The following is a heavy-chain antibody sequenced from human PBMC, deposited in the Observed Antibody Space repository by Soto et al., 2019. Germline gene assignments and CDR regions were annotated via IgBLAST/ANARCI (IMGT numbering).Heavy chain of an antibody. Sequence: QVQLVKSGAEVKKHGASVKVSCKASGDTFTNYDINWVRQATGQGLEWMGRMNPNSGNTGYAQKFQGRVTMTRNTSITNAYMELSSLRSEDTASYYCSRGRNGMDFWGQGTTVTVSS. CDR2: MNPNSGNT. J-gene: IGHJ6*01. CDR3: SRGRNGMDF. CDR1: GDTFTNYD. V-gene: IGHV1-8*01.